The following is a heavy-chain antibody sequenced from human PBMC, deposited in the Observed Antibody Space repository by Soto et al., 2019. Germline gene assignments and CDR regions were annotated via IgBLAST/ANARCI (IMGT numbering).Heavy chain of an antibody. CDR1: GFSFSSYG. J-gene: IGHJ3*01. CDR2: VSSDGSYK. Sequence: QVQLVESGGGVVQPGRSLRLSCAASGFSFSSYGRHWVRQAPGRGLQWVAVVSSDGSYKYYAESVKGRFTVSRDNYKNTLFLQMNRLRPEDPDVYYCTKEVAMPTLTKAEGDNAFDVWGQGTMVTVSS. CDR3: TKEVAMPTLTKAEGDNAFDV. V-gene: IGHV3-30*18. D-gene: IGHD2-15*01.